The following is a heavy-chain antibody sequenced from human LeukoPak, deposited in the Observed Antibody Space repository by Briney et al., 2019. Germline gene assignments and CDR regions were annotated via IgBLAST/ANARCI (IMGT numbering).Heavy chain of an antibody. J-gene: IGHJ4*02. CDR2: IFYTGNT. Sequence: SETLFLTCSVSGGSISSRNYYWGWIRQPPGKGLEWIGSIFYTGNTYYNLSLRSRVTMSVDTSKNQFSLNLSSVTAADMAVYYCSRHVNTFDYWGQGTLVTVSS. CDR1: GGSISSRNYY. CDR3: SRHVNTFDY. V-gene: IGHV4-39*01.